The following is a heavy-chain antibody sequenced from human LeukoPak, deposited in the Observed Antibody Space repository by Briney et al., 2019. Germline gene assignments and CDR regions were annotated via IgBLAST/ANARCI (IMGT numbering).Heavy chain of an antibody. CDR3: ARVFYYDRDNWFDP. CDR1: GGTFSSYA. V-gene: IGHV1-69*05. J-gene: IGHJ5*02. Sequence: ASVKVSCKASGGTFSSYAISWVRQAPGQGLEWMGGIIPIFGTANYAQKFQGRVKITTDESTNTAYMELSSLRSEDTAVYYCARVFYYDRDNWFDPWGQGTLVTVSS. D-gene: IGHD3-22*01. CDR2: IIPIFGTA.